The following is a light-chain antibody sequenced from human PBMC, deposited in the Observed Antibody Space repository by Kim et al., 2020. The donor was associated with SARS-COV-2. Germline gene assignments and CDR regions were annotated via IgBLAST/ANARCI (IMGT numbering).Light chain of an antibody. CDR2: AAS. V-gene: IGKV1-17*01. CDR3: QQYAAFPWT. CDR1: QDITND. J-gene: IGKJ1*01. Sequence: DIQMTQSPSSLSASVGDRVSITCRASQDITNDLGWYQQKPGESPKRLIYAASDLQSGVPLRISGSGSGTEFTLIISSLQPEDFATYYCQQYAAFPWTFGQGTKVDIK.